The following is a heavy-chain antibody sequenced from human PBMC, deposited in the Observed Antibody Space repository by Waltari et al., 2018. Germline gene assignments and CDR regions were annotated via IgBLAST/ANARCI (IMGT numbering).Heavy chain of an antibody. J-gene: IGHJ4*02. V-gene: IGHV4-38-2*01. Sequence: QVQLQESGPGLVKPSETLSLTCAVSGYSISSGYYWGWIRQPPGKGLGWIGSIYHSGSTYYNPSLKSRVTISVDTSKNQFSLKLSSVTAADTAVYYCARQRLGINYWGQGTLVTVSS. CDR3: ARQRLGINY. CDR2: IYHSGST. CDR1: GYSISSGYY. D-gene: IGHD7-27*01.